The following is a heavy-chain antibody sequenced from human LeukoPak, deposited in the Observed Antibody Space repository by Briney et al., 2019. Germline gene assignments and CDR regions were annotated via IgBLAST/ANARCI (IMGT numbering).Heavy chain of an antibody. CDR2: IYYSGNT. CDR3: ARDSIVVVPDAYYYGMDV. Sequence: SETLSLTCAVSGGSIGSSNYYWGWIRQPPGQGLEWIGSIYYSGNTYYNPSLKSRVTISVDTSKNQFSLQLNSVTPEDTAVYYCARDSIVVVPDAYYYGMDVWGQGTTVTVSS. J-gene: IGHJ6*02. V-gene: IGHV4-39*02. D-gene: IGHD2-2*01. CDR1: GGSIGSSNYY.